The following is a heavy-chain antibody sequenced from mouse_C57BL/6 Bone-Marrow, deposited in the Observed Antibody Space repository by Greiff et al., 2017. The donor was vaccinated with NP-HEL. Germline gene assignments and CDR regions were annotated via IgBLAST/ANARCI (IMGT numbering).Heavy chain of an antibody. CDR2: INPVRVGT. D-gene: IGHD2-4*01. CDR1: GYAFTNSL. J-gene: IGHJ4*01. V-gene: IGHV1-54*01. CDR3: ARDEGLPSYYAMDY. Sequence: QVQLQQSGAELVRPGTSVKVSCKASGYAFTNSLIELVKQRPGQCLEWIGVINPVRVGTNYNEKFQGKATLTADNSSSTAYMQLSSLTSEDSAVYFCARDEGLPSYYAMDYWGQGTSVTVSA.